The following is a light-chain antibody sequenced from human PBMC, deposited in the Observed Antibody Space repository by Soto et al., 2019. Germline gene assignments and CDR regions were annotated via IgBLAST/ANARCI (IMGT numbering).Light chain of an antibody. CDR1: SSDVGSYNL. CDR3: CSYAGSSTYV. Sequence: QSALTQPASVSGSPGQSITISCTGTSSDVGSYNLVSWFQQHPGKAPKLIIFEGTKRPSGVSNRFSGSKSGSTASLTISGLQAEDEADYYCCSYAGSSTYVFGTGTKLTVL. J-gene: IGLJ1*01. V-gene: IGLV2-23*01. CDR2: EGT.